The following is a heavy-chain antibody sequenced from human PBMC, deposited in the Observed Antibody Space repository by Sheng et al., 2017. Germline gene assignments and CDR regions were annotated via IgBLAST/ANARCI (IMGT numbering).Heavy chain of an antibody. CDR2: IYHSGTT. CDR1: GFSISSAYF. V-gene: IGHV4-38-2*02. J-gene: IGHJ4*02. Sequence: QVQLQESGPGLVKPSETLSLTCTVSGFSISSAYFWGWIRQTPGKGVEWIGNIYHSGTTYYKSSLKSRVTISVDTSKNQFSLQLSSVTAADTAVYFCARVADILSTIAVDSWGQGILVTVSS. CDR3: ARVADILSTIAVDS. D-gene: IGHD5-12*01.